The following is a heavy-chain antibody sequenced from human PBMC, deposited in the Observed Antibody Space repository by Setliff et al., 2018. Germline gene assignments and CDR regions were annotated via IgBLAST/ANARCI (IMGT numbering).Heavy chain of an antibody. V-gene: IGHV4-4*07. CDR1: GASLTGNY. CDR3: AGGYSYYYYYYYMDV. J-gene: IGHJ6*03. Sequence: SETLSLTCTVSGASLTGNYWTWIRQPAGKGLEWIGRVYTSGNTNYNPYLKSRLTMSVDTSKNQFSLKLSSVTAADTAVYYCAGGYSYYYYYYYMDVWGKGTTVTVSS. CDR2: VYTSGNT. D-gene: IGHD5-18*01.